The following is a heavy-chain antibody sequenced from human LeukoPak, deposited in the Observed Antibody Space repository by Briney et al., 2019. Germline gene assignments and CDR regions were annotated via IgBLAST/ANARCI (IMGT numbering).Heavy chain of an antibody. CDR3: ARGSTTHMIVVVIEHAFDI. Sequence: GGSLRLSCAASGFTFSSYAMHWVRQALGKGLEWVAVISYDGSNKYYADSVKGRFTISRNNSKNTLYLQMNSLRADDTAVYYCARGSTTHMIVVVIEHAFDIWGQGTMVTVSS. CDR1: GFTFSSYA. CDR2: ISYDGSNK. J-gene: IGHJ3*02. V-gene: IGHV3-30*04. D-gene: IGHD3-22*01.